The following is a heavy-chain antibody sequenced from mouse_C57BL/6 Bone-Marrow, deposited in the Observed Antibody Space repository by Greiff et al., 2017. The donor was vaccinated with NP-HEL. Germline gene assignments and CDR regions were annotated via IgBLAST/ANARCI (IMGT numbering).Heavy chain of an antibody. CDR1: GYTFTSYW. V-gene: IGHV1-55*01. CDR3: AIKGYGSSPFDY. J-gene: IGHJ2*01. CDR2: IYPGSGST. D-gene: IGHD1-1*01. Sequence: QVHVKQPGAELVKPGASVKMSCKASGYTFTSYWITWVKQRPGQGLEWIGDIYPGSGSTNYNEKFKSKATLTVDTSSSTAYMQLSSLTSEDSAVYYCAIKGYGSSPFDYWGQGTTLTVSS.